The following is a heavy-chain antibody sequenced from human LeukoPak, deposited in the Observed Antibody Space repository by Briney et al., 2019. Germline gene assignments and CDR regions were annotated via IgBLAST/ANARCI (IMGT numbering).Heavy chain of an antibody. CDR2: ISYDGSNK. Sequence: QAGGSLRLSCAASGFTFSSYGMHWVRQAPGKGLEWVAVISYDGSNKYYADSVKGRFTISRDNSKNTLYLQMNSLRAEDTAVYYCAKKGGSGSYYYYYYGMDVWGQGTTVTVSS. V-gene: IGHV3-30*18. CDR3: AKKGGSGSYYYYYYGMDV. CDR1: GFTFSSYG. J-gene: IGHJ6*02. D-gene: IGHD3-10*01.